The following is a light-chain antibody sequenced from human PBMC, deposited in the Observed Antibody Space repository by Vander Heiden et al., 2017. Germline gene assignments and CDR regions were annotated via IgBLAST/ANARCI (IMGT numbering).Light chain of an antibody. CDR1: SSNIGQNL. V-gene: IGLV1-44*01. Sequence: QSVLTQPPSASGAPGQRISISCSGSSSNIGQNLVSWYQQFPGTAPNLLIHTNNRRPSGVPDRFSASKSGASASLVISGLRSEDEADYYCAAWDANVKSLVIGTGTWVTVL. J-gene: IGLJ1*01. CDR3: AAWDANVKSLV. CDR2: TNN.